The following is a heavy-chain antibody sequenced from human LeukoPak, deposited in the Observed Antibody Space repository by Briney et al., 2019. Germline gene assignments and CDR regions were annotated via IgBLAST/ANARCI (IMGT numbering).Heavy chain of an antibody. V-gene: IGHV4-39*01. D-gene: IGHD4-17*01. CDR1: GGSISSSSYY. CDR2: IYYSGST. Sequence: SETLSLTCTVSGGSISSSSYYWGWIRQPPGKGLEWIGSIYYSGSTYYNPSLKSRVTISIDTSKKQFSLKVNSVTAADTAVYYRARFFKGGDNGDYSDYWGQGTLVTVSS. CDR3: ARFFKGGDNGDYSDY. J-gene: IGHJ4*02.